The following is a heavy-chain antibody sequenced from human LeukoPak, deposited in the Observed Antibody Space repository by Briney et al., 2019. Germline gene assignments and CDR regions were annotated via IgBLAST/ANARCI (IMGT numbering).Heavy chain of an antibody. CDR2: ISGSGGST. V-gene: IGHV3-23*01. CDR3: AKDDYGDYVGWFDP. J-gene: IGHJ5*02. D-gene: IGHD4-17*01. CDR1: GFTFSSYA. Sequence: GGSLRLSCAASGFTFSSYAMSWVRQAPGKGLEWVSAISGSGGSTYYADSVKGRFTISRDNSKNTLYLQMTSLRAEDTAVYYCAKDDYGDYVGWFDPWGQGTLVTVSS.